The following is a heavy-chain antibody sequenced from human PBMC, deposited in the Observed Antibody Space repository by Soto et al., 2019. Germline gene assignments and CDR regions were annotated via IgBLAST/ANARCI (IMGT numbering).Heavy chain of an antibody. Sequence: SETLSLTCAVYGGSFSGYYWSWIRQPPGKGLEWIGEINHSGSTNYNPSLKSRVTISVATSKNQFSLKMSSVTAADTAVYYCASASIQLWFPFDYWGQGTLVTVSS. V-gene: IGHV4-34*01. CDR1: GGSFSGYY. CDR3: ASASIQLWFPFDY. J-gene: IGHJ4*02. CDR2: INHSGST. D-gene: IGHD5-18*01.